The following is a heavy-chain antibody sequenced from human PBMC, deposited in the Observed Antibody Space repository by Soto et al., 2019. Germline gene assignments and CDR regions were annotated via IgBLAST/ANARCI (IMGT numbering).Heavy chain of an antibody. CDR3: RSSTSCYDESCVDV. CDR1: GYSISSGNY. Sequence: PSETLSLTCAVSGYSISSGNYWAWIRQPPGRGLEWIGSLYHIGSTHYNTSLKSRVTISVDTSKNHFSLELSSVTAADTAIYYCRSSTSCYDESCVDVWCQGTMVTVSS. D-gene: IGHD2-2*01. CDR2: LYHIGST. V-gene: IGHV4-38-2*01. J-gene: IGHJ6*02.